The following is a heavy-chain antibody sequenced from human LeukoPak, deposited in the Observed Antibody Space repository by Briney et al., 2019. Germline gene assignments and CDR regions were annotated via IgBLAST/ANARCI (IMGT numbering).Heavy chain of an antibody. D-gene: IGHD3-10*01. Sequence: GGSLRLSCAASGFTFSSYSMNWVRQAPGKGLEWVSYISSSSSTIYYADSVKGRFTISRDNAKNSLCLQMNSLRAEDTAVYYCARQGEAGSYYYGMDVWGQGTTVTVSS. CDR2: ISSSSSTI. J-gene: IGHJ6*02. CDR1: GFTFSSYS. CDR3: ARQGEAGSYYYGMDV. V-gene: IGHV3-48*04.